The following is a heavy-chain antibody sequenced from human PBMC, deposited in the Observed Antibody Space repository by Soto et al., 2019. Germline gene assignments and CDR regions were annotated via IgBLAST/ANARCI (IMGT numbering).Heavy chain of an antibody. CDR3: AKDATYYDFWSGYYLNYYGMDV. V-gene: IGHV3-30*18. CDR2: ISYDGSNK. CDR1: GFTFSSYG. J-gene: IGHJ6*02. Sequence: GSLRLSCAASGFTFSSYGMHWVRQAPGKGLEWVAVISYDGSNKYYADSVKGRFTISRDNSKNTLYLQMNSLRAEDTAVYYCAKDATYYDFWSGYYLNYYGMDVWGQGTTVTVSS. D-gene: IGHD3-3*01.